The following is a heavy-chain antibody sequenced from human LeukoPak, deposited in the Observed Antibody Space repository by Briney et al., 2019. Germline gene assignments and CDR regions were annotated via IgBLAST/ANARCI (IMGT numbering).Heavy chain of an antibody. CDR2: ISSSSSYI. Sequence: GGSLRLSCAASGFTFSSYSMNWVRQAPGKRLECVSSISSSSSYIYYADSVKGRFTISRDNAKNSLYLQMNRLRAEATTVYYCAAGWEGITFLYYYDSSGYYFDYWGQGTLVTVSS. CDR1: GFTFSSYS. V-gene: IGHV3-21*01. J-gene: IGHJ4*02. D-gene: IGHD3-22*01. CDR3: AAGWEGITFLYYYDSSGYYFDY.